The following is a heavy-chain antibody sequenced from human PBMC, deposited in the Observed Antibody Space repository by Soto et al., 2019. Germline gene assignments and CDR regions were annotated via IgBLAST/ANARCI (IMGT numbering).Heavy chain of an antibody. CDR2: IWYDGSNK. Sequence: GESLKISCAASGFTFSSYGMHWVRQAPGKGLEWVAVIWYDGSNKYYADSVKGRFTISRDNSKNTLYLQMNSLRAEDTAVYYCARDPTKYCSSTSCPPYYYYGMDVWGQGTTVTVSS. V-gene: IGHV3-33*01. CDR1: GFTFSSYG. J-gene: IGHJ6*02. D-gene: IGHD2-2*01. CDR3: ARDPTKYCSSTSCPPYYYYGMDV.